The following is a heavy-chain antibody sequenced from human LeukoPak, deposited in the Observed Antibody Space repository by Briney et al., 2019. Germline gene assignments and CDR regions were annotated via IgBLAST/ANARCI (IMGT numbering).Heavy chain of an antibody. V-gene: IGHV4-4*07. Sequence: SETLSLTCTVSGGSISSYYWSWIRQPAGKGLEWIGRIYTSGSTNYNPSLKSRVTISVDTSKNQFSLKLSSVTAADTAVYYCAMEGYYDSSAMSSIWGQGTMVTVSS. J-gene: IGHJ3*02. CDR1: GGSISSYY. D-gene: IGHD3-22*01. CDR2: IYTSGST. CDR3: AMEGYYDSSAMSSI.